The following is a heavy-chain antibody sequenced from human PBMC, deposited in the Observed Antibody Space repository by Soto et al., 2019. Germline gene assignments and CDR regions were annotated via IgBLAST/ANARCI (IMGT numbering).Heavy chain of an antibody. J-gene: IGHJ3*02. V-gene: IGHV3-7*01. Sequence: EVQLVESGGGLVQPGGSLRLSCAASGFTFSSYWMSWVRQAPGKRLEWVANIKQDGSEKYYVDSVKGRFTISRDNAKNSLYLQMNGLRAEDTAVYYCARAFRQGPYSSSSRAFDIWGQGTMVTVSS. CDR3: ARAFRQGPYSSSSRAFDI. D-gene: IGHD6-6*01. CDR1: GFTFSSYW. CDR2: IKQDGSEK.